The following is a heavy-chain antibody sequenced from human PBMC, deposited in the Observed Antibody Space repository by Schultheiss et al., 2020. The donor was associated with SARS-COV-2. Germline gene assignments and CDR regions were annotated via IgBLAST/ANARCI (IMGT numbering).Heavy chain of an antibody. V-gene: IGHV5-51*01. J-gene: IGHJ6*02. D-gene: IGHD5-12*01. Sequence: GGSLRLSCKGSGYSFTSYWIGWVRQMPGKGLEWMGIIYPGDSDTRYSPSFQGQVTISADKSISTAYLQWSSLKASDTAMYYCARDIVGGGVRQRLGMDVWGQGTTVTVSS. CDR3: ARDIVGGGVRQRLGMDV. CDR2: IYPGDSDT. CDR1: GYSFTSYW.